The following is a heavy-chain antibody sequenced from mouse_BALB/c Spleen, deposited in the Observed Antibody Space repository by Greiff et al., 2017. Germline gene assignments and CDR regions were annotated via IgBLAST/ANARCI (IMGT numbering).Heavy chain of an antibody. V-gene: IGHV1-14*01. CDR2: INPYNDGT. J-gene: IGHJ4*01. CDR3: ARRKPRGDYYAMDY. Sequence: VQLQQSGPELVKPGASVKMSCKASGYTFTSYVMHWVKQKPGQGLEWIGYINPYNDGTKYNEKFKGKATLTSDKSSSTAYMELSSLTSEDSAVYYCARRKPRGDYYAMDYWGQGTSVTVSS. CDR1: GYTFTSYV.